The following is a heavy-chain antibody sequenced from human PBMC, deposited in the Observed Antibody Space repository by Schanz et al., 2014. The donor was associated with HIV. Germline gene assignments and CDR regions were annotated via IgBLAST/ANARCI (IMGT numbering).Heavy chain of an antibody. Sequence: EVQLLESGGGLVKPGGSLRLSCAASGFTFTSYSMNWVRQAPGKGLEWVSGISRNSGAIGYGDSVKGRFTISRDNAKTSLYLKMNNLRSQHTALYYCANDRVGGSGMVTNYYYGMDVWGQGTTVTVSS. V-gene: IGHV3-9*01. D-gene: IGHD5-18*01. J-gene: IGHJ6*02. CDR2: ISRNSGAI. CDR1: GFTFTSYS. CDR3: ANDRVGGSGMVTNYYYGMDV.